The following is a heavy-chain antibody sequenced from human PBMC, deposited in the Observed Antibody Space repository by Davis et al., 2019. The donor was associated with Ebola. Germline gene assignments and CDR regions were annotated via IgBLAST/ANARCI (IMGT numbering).Heavy chain of an antibody. Sequence: GESLKISCTASGFTFSSYAMSWVRQAPGKGLEWVANIKQDGSEKYYVDSVKGRFTISRDNAKNSLYLQMNSLRAEDTAVYYCARDTYYYGSGSYYNWGFFDYWGQGTLVTVSS. D-gene: IGHD3-10*01. CDR2: IKQDGSEK. V-gene: IGHV3-7*01. CDR3: ARDTYYYGSGSYYNWGFFDY. CDR1: GFTFSSYA. J-gene: IGHJ4*02.